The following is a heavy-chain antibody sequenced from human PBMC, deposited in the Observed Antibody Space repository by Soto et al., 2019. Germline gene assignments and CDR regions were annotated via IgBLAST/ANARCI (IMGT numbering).Heavy chain of an antibody. CDR2: LSDSGGSI. CDR3: AKVSSAWYAGFFDL. Sequence: EVQLLESGGGLVQPGGSLRLSCTASGFTFNRHAMTWVRQTPGKGLEWVSGLSDSGGSIYYADSVKGRFTISRDNSMNTLYLQMNTLRAEDTAVYYCAKVSSAWYAGFFDLWGQGTLVTVSP. V-gene: IGHV3-23*01. D-gene: IGHD2-8*01. CDR1: GFTFNRHA. J-gene: IGHJ4*02.